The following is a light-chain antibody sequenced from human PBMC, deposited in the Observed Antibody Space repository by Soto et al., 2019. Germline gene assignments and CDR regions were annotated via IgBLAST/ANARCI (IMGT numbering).Light chain of an antibody. Sequence: QPVLTQSPSASASLGASVKLTCTLSSGHSNYAIAWHQQQPEKGPRYLMRINSDGSHNKGDGIPDRFSASSSRSERYLTISSLQPEDEADYFCQTWASGIRLFGGGTKLTVL. CDR2: INSDGSH. CDR1: SGHSNYA. CDR3: QTWASGIRL. V-gene: IGLV4-69*01. J-gene: IGLJ3*02.